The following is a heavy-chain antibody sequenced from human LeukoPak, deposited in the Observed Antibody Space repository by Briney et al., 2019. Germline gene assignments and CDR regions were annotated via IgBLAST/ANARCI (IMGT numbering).Heavy chain of an antibody. V-gene: IGHV4-59*11. D-gene: IGHD5-24*01. J-gene: IGHJ4*02. CDR1: TDSLSGHY. CDR2: IYSSGTP. Sequence: PSETLSLTCTVSTDSLSGHYWSWIRQPPGKGLEWIAYIYSSGTPKYNPPLNSRVTISLDASKNQFSLNLTSVTAADTAVYYCARGGDGYNYVDCWGQGTLVTVSS. CDR3: ARGGDGYNYVDC.